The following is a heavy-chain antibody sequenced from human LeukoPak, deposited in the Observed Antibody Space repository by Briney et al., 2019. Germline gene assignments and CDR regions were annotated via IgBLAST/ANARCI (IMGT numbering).Heavy chain of an antibody. CDR2: ISSSGSTI. CDR1: GFTFSSYE. D-gene: IGHD3-22*01. V-gene: IGHV3-48*03. J-gene: IGHJ5*02. Sequence: GGSLRLSCAASGFTFSSYEMNWVRQAPGKGLEWVSYISSSGSTIYYADSVKGRFTISRDNAKNSLYLQMNSLRGDDTAVYYCARSRIYYETTRDPWFGPWGQGTLVTVSS. CDR3: ARSRIYYETTRDPWFGP.